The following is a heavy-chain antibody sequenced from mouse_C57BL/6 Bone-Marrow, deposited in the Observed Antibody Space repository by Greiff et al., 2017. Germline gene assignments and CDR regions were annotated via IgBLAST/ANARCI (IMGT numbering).Heavy chain of an antibody. CDR1: GFTFSSYA. CDR2: ISDGGSYT. V-gene: IGHV5-4*01. J-gene: IGHJ1*03. CDR3: ARVTLDFDV. Sequence: EVLLVESGGGLVKPGGSLKLSCAASGFTFSSYAMSWVRQTPEKRLEWVATISDGGSYTYYPDNVKGRFTISRDTAKNNLYLQMSHLKSEDTAMYYFARVTLDFDVWGTGTTVTVSA.